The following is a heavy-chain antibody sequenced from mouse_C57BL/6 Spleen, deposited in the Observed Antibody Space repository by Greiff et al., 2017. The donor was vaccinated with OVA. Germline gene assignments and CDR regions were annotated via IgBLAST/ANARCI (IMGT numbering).Heavy chain of an antibody. CDR1: GFTFSDYG. CDR3: AREDSNYGFAY. V-gene: IGHV5-17*01. CDR2: ISSGSSTI. D-gene: IGHD2-5*01. Sequence: EVKLVESGGGLVKPGGSLKLSCAASGFTFSDYGMHWVRQAPEKGLEWVAYISSGSSTIYYADTVKGRFTISRDNAKNTLFLQMTSLRSEDTAMYYCAREDSNYGFAYWGQGTLVTVSA. J-gene: IGHJ3*01.